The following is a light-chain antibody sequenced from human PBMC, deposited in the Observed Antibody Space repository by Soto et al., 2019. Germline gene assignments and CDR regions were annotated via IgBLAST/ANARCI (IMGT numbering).Light chain of an antibody. V-gene: IGLV2-14*03. J-gene: IGLJ1*01. CDR3: SSFTSNRIYV. CDR1: QNDIGTYDY. Sequence: QSVLAQPSSVSGSPGQSITISCTGNQNDIGTYDYVSWYQQHPGRAPRLLIHGVTTRPSGISGRFSASKSGLTASLTISGLQPEDGADYYCSSFTSNRIYVFGPGTKVTVL. CDR2: GVT.